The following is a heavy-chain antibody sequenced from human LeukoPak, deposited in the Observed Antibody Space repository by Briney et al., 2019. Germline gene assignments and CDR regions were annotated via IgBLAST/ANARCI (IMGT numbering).Heavy chain of an antibody. J-gene: IGHJ4*02. V-gene: IGHV1-2*02. Sequence: ASVKVSCKACGYTFTGYYMHWVRQAPGQGLEWMGWINPNSGGTNYAQKFQGRVTMTRDTSISTAYMELSRLRSEDTAVYYCARSGRVVVVPAASSFGYWGQGTLVTVSS. CDR3: ARSGRVVVVPAASSFGY. CDR1: GYTFTGYY. D-gene: IGHD2-2*01. CDR2: INPNSGGT.